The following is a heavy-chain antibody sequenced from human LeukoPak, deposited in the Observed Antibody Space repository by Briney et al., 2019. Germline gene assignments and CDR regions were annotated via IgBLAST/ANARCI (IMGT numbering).Heavy chain of an antibody. CDR2: FDPEDGET. V-gene: IGHV1-24*01. CDR1: GYTLTELS. J-gene: IGHJ4*02. CDR3: AATIERITMVRGVPPDY. Sequence: GASVKVSCKVSGYTLTELSMHWVRQAPGKGLEWMGGFDPEDGETIYAQKFQGRVTMTEDTSTDTAYMEQSSLRSEDTAVYYCAATIERITMVRGVPPDYWGQGTLVTVSS. D-gene: IGHD3-10*01.